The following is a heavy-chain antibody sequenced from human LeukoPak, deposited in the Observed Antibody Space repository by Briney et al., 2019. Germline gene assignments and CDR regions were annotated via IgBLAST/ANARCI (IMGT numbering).Heavy chain of an antibody. Sequence: SETLSLTCIVSGDSITRSYYYWDWIRQPPGKGLEWIGSIYYSGSTYYNPSLKSRVTISVDTSKNQFSLKLSSVTAADTAVYYCARGAEDYYYYYYMDVWGKGTTVTVSS. CDR2: IYYSGST. CDR3: ARGAEDYYYYYYMDV. J-gene: IGHJ6*03. V-gene: IGHV4-39*07. CDR1: GDSITRSYYY.